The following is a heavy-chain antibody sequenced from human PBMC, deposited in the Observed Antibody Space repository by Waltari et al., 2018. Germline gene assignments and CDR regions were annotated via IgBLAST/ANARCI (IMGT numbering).Heavy chain of an antibody. CDR3: AREAVLYFGELSGEFDY. CDR2: AHSRGTA. J-gene: IGHJ4*02. V-gene: IGHV4-39*07. CDR1: ACPIRDHATH. D-gene: IGHD3-10*01. Sequence: QLQLQESGPGVVRPSETLSPTCTAPACPIRDHATHWCWARHPPGKGLEWIGSAHSRGTAYYNPSLTGRVVISVDTSKNHFSLRLNSMTAADTAVYYCAREAVLYFGELSGEFDYWGQGSLVTVSS.